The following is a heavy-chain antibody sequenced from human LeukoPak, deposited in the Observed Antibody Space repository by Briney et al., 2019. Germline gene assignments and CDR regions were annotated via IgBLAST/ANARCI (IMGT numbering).Heavy chain of an antibody. CDR1: GGSISSSSYY. J-gene: IGHJ4*02. CDR2: IYTSGST. CDR3: AASVTTPVGY. Sequence: SETLSLTCTVSGGSISSSSYYWSWIRQPAGTGLEWIGRIYTSGSTNYNPSLKSRVTISVDTSKNQFSLKLSSVTAADTAVYYCAASVTTPVGYWGQGTLVTVSS. D-gene: IGHD4-17*01. V-gene: IGHV4-61*02.